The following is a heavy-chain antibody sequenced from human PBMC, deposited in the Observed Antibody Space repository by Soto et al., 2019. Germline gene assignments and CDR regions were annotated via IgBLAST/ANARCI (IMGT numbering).Heavy chain of an antibody. D-gene: IGHD3-10*01. CDR1: GFTFSSYG. CDR3: ARDGSGSYYVNNWFDP. Sequence: QVQLVESGGGVVQPGRSLRLSCAASGFTFSSYGMHWVRQAPGKGLEWVAVIWYDGSNKYYADSVKGRFTISRDNSKNTLYLQMNSLRAEDTAVYYCARDGSGSYYVNNWFDPWGQGTLVTVSS. J-gene: IGHJ5*02. CDR2: IWYDGSNK. V-gene: IGHV3-33*01.